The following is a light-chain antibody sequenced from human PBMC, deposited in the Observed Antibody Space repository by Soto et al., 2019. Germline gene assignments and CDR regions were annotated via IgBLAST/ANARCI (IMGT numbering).Light chain of an antibody. CDR1: SSDVGGHNY. CDR2: EVT. V-gene: IGLV2-14*01. J-gene: IGLJ1*01. Sequence: QSVLTQPASVSGSPGQPITISCTGSSSDVGGHNYVSWYQQHPGKAPKLMIYEVTKRPSGVSNRFSGSKSGNTASLTISGPQAEDEADYYCSSYTFTSTLYVFGTGTKVTVL. CDR3: SSYTFTSTLYV.